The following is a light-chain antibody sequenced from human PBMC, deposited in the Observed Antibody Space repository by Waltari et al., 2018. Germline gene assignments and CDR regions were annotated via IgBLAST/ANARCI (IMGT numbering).Light chain of an antibody. CDR3: YSFTTSSTRV. V-gene: IGLV2-14*03. CDR2: DVH. CDR1: SSDVGHYAY. Sequence: QSALTQPASVSGSPGQSITISCTGTSSDVGHYAYVPWFQQHPGNAPKLMIYDVHNRPSGFSTRFSGSKSGNTASLTISGLQAEDEADYYCYSFTTSSTRVFGTGTKVTVL. J-gene: IGLJ1*01.